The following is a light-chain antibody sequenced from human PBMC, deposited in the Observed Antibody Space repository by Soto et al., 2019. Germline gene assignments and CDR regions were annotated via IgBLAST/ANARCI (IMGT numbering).Light chain of an antibody. Sequence: HSPSPLSVSNGAGGTLSCRASQSVRSDLAWYQQKPRQAPRLLIYRASTRATGIPARFSGGGSGTEFTLTVTSLQSEDSAVYYCQQYDSCPLTFGQGTRLEIK. J-gene: IGKJ5*01. CDR1: QSVRSD. CDR2: RAS. V-gene: IGKV3-15*01. CDR3: QQYDSCPLT.